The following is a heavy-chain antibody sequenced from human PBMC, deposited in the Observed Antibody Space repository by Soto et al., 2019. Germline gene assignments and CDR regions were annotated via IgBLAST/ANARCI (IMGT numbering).Heavy chain of an antibody. CDR3: ARRGSSWNLREIDS. CDR1: DYTFTSYG. Sequence: QVQLVQSGAEVKKPGASVKVSCKASDYTFTSYGIICVRQSPGQGLEWIGWISVYNGNTNYAQKFRGRVTMTTDISTTTAYMEMSSLRSDDTAVYYCARRGSSWNLREIDSLVQSTLVTVSS. D-gene: IGHD6-13*01. J-gene: IGHJ4*02. CDR2: ISVYNGNT. V-gene: IGHV1-18*01.